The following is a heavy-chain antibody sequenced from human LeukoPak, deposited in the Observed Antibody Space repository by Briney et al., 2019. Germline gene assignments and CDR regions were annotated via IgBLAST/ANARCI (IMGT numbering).Heavy chain of an antibody. V-gene: IGHV1-18*01. D-gene: IGHD2-2*01. CDR1: GYTFTSYG. Sequence: ASVKVSCKASGYTFTSYGISWVRQAPGQGLEWMGWISAYNGNTNYAQKLQGRVTMTTDTSTSTAYMELRGLRSDDTAVYYCARDRDIVVVPAAMVGGYYYYYYGMDVWGQGTTVTVSS. CDR2: ISAYNGNT. J-gene: IGHJ6*02. CDR3: ARDRDIVVVPAAMVGGYYYYYYGMDV.